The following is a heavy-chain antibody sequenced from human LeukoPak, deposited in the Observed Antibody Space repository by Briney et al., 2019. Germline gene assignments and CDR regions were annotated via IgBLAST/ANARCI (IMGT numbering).Heavy chain of an antibody. CDR2: ISYDGSNK. V-gene: IGHV3-30*18. CDR3: AKERVRGVIIVYYFDY. J-gene: IGHJ4*02. D-gene: IGHD3-10*01. CDR1: GFTFSSYG. Sequence: GGSLRLSCAASGFTFSSYGMHWVRQAPGKGLEWVAVISYDGSNKYYAASVKGRFTISRDNSKNTLYLQMNSLRAEDTAVYYCAKERVRGVIIVYYFDYWGQGTLVTVSS.